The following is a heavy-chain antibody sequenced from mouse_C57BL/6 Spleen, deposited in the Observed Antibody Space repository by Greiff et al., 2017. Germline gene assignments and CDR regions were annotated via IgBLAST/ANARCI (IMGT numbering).Heavy chain of an antibody. CDR2: ISDGGSYT. Sequence: LVESGGGLVKPGGSLKLSCAASGFTFSSYAMSWVRQTPEKRLEWVATISDGGSYTYYPDNVKGRFTISRDNAKNNLYLQMSHLKSEDTAMYYCARADYYGSSWGYFDVWGTGTTVTVSS. CDR1: GFTFSSYA. J-gene: IGHJ1*03. CDR3: ARADYYGSSWGYFDV. D-gene: IGHD1-1*01. V-gene: IGHV5-4*01.